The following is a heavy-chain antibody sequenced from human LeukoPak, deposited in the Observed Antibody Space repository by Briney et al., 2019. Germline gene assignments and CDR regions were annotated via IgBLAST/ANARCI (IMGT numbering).Heavy chain of an antibody. V-gene: IGHV4-38-2*02. CDR3: AREGGSSSVGWFDP. CDR1: GYSISSGYY. Sequence: SETLSLTCTVSGYSISSGYYWGWIRQPPGKGLEWVGIIYHSGITYYNPSLKSRVTISVDTSKNQFSLKLSSVTAADTAVYYCAREGGSSSVGWFDPWGKGTLVTVSS. D-gene: IGHD6-13*01. CDR2: IYHSGIT. J-gene: IGHJ5*02.